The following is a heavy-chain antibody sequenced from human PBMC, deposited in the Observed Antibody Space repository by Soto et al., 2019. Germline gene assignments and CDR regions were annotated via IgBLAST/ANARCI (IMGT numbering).Heavy chain of an antibody. J-gene: IGHJ4*02. Sequence: AGSLRLSCAASGFTFSSYGMHWVRQAPGKGLEWVAVISYDGSNKYYADSVKGRFTISRDNSKNTLYLQMNSLRAEDTAVYYCAKGPSIVVVQAAFDYWGKGTLVTVSS. CDR3: AKGPSIVVVQAAFDY. CDR2: ISYDGSNK. D-gene: IGHD2-2*01. V-gene: IGHV3-30*18. CDR1: GFTFSSYG.